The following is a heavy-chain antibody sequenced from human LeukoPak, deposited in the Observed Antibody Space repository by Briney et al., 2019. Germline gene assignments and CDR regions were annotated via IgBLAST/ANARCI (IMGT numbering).Heavy chain of an antibody. J-gene: IGHJ4*02. V-gene: IGHV3-48*01. CDR3: ARGAYYYED. CDR2: ISSSSSTI. D-gene: IGHD3-22*01. CDR1: GFTFSSHS. Sequence: GGSLRLSCAASGFTFSSHSMNWVRQAPGKGLEWVSYISSSSSTIYYADSVKGRFTIPRDNAKNSLYLQMNSLRAEDTAVYYCARGAYYYEDWGQGTLVTVSS.